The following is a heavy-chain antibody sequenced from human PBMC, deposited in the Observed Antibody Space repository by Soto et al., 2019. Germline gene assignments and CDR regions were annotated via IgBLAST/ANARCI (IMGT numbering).Heavy chain of an antibody. V-gene: IGHV4-38-2*02. J-gene: IGHJ6*02. Sequence: SETLSLTCLVSGFPISSPYSWGWIRQPPGKGLEWIGSISHTGTTSYSPSLTSRVSISVDTSKNQVSLKLTSVTAADTAVYFCARVTMVIRDSDHFGVDVWGHGXTVTVPS. CDR2: ISHTGTT. CDR3: ARVTMVIRDSDHFGVDV. CDR1: GFPISSPYS. D-gene: IGHD4-17*01.